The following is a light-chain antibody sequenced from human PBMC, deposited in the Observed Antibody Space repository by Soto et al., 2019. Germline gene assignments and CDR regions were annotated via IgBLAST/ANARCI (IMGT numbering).Light chain of an antibody. CDR3: LHDYNYPRT. J-gene: IGKJ1*01. Sequence: AIQMTQSPSSLSASVGDRVTITCRASQDIRSELGWYQQKPGKAPNLLIYAASTLQSGVPSRFSGSGSGTDFTLTISSLQPEDFATYYCLHDYNYPRTFDHGTKVEIK. V-gene: IGKV1-6*01. CDR1: QDIRSE. CDR2: AAS.